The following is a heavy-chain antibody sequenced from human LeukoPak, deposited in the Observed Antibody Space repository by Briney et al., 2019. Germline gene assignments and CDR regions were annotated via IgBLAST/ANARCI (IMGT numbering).Heavy chain of an antibody. Sequence: GGSLRLSCSASGFTFSSYAMHWVRQAPGKGLEYVSALSSNGGTTYYADSVKGRFTISRDNSKNTLYLQMSSLRREDTAVYYCVKGAESFCDSRSDYWGQGTLVTVSS. V-gene: IGHV3-64D*09. CDR1: GFTFSSYA. J-gene: IGHJ4*02. CDR3: VKGAESFCDSRSDY. CDR2: LSSNGGTT. D-gene: IGHD2/OR15-2a*01.